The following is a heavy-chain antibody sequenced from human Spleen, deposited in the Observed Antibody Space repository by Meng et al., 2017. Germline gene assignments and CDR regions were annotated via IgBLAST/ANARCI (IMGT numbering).Heavy chain of an antibody. CDR3: ARDEDISAAGKLFGDY. CDR1: GYTFPDYW. CDR2: INPKSGDT. J-gene: IGHJ4*02. V-gene: IGHV1-2*06. Sequence: GQSGAGVKEAGASVKVSGKASGYTFPDYWIHWVRGAPGQGLEWMGRINPKSGDTTYAQRFQGRVTMTGDTSIRTAYMELSGLRYDDTAMYYCARDEDISAAGKLFGDYWGQGTLVTVSS. D-gene: IGHD6-13*01.